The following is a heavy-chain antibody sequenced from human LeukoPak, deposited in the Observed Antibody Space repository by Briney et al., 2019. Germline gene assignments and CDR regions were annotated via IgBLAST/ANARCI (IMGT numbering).Heavy chain of an antibody. V-gene: IGHV2-5*02. CDR3: AHSPLLYSGYDTGIDY. D-gene: IGHD5-12*01. CDR1: GFSLSTWGVG. J-gene: IGHJ4*02. Sequence: SGPTLVNPTQTLTLTCTFSGFSLSTWGVGVVWIRQPPGKALEWLALIYWDDDKRYSPSLKSRLTITKDTSKNPVVLTTTNMDPVDTATYYCAHSPLLYSGYDTGIDYWGQGTLVTVSS. CDR2: IYWDDDK.